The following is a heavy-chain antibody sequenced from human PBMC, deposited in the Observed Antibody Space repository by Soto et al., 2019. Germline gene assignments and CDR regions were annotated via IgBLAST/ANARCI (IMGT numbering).Heavy chain of an antibody. CDR3: ARDRERHKVWLGFGT. J-gene: IGHJ5*02. CDR2: IWYDGSNK. CDR1: GFTFSSYG. V-gene: IGHV3-33*01. D-gene: IGHD5-12*01. Sequence: SLRLSCAASGFTFSSYGMHWVRQAPGKGLEWVAVIWYDGSNKYYADSVKGRFTISRDDSKNTLYLQMNSLRAEDTAVYYCARDRERHKVWLGFGTWGQGTLVTVSS.